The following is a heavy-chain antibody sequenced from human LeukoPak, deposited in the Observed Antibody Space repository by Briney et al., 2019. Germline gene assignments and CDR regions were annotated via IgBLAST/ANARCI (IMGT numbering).Heavy chain of an antibody. D-gene: IGHD6-13*01. V-gene: IGHV3-48*03. J-gene: IGHJ6*02. CDR3: ASGVEAGKHYYGMDV. CDR1: GLSSSRFE. Sequence: GGSLRLSCAASGLSSSRFEMNWVPQAPGKGLEWVSYISSWGETIYYADYVWGRFTISRDNAKNTLFLQMNSLRAEDTAVYYCASGVEAGKHYYGMDVWGQGTTVTVSS. CDR2: ISSWGETI.